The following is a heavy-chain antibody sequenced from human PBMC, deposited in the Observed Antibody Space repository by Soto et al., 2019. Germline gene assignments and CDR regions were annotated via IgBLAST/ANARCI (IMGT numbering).Heavy chain of an antibody. CDR1: GGSISSGGYY. Sequence: QVQLQESGPGLVKPSQTLSLTCTVSGGSISSGGYYWSWIRQHPGKGLEWIGYIYYSGSTYYNPSLKSRVTISVETSKNQFSLKLSSVTAADTAVYYCAREDYGGNSEDYWGQGTLVTVSS. J-gene: IGHJ4*02. CDR2: IYYSGST. V-gene: IGHV4-31*03. CDR3: AREDYGGNSEDY. D-gene: IGHD4-17*01.